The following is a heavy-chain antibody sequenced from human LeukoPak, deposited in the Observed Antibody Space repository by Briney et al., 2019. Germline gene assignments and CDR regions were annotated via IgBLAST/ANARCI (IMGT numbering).Heavy chain of an antibody. CDR2: MNPNSGNT. Sequence: ASVKVSCKASGYTFTSYDINWVRQATGQGLEWMGWMNPNSGNTGYAQKFQGRVTMTRNTSISTAYMELSSLRSEDTAVYYCARGNYDILTGYLGNWFDPWGQGTLVTVSS. J-gene: IGHJ5*02. D-gene: IGHD3-9*01. CDR1: GYTFTSYD. V-gene: IGHV1-8*01. CDR3: ARGNYDILTGYLGNWFDP.